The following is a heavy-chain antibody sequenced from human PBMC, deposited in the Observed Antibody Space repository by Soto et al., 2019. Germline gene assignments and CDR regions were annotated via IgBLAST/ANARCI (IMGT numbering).Heavy chain of an antibody. V-gene: IGHV3-7*01. Sequence: GGSLRLSCAASGFTFSNYWMSWVRQAPGKGLEWVANMKHDGREKYYVESVKGRFTMSRDNAKNSPSLQMNSLRAEDTAVYYCARLGLEASVAWFDTWGLGTLVTVSS. D-gene: IGHD3-3*01. CDR3: ARLGLEASVAWFDT. J-gene: IGHJ5*02. CDR2: MKHDGREK. CDR1: GFTFSNYW.